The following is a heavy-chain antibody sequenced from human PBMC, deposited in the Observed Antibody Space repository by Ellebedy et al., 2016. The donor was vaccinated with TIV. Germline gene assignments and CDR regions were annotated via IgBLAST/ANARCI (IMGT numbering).Heavy chain of an antibody. V-gene: IGHV4-34*01. D-gene: IGHD2-2*01. J-gene: IGHJ5*02. Sequence: SEILSLTXAVYGGSFSGYSWSWIRQPPGRGLEWIGEINHSGSATYNPSLKTRVTMSADTSKNQFSLKLKSVTAADRAVYYCARGGQFSCSGSTCYEAPVTWGQGTLVTVSS. CDR1: GGSFSGYS. CDR2: INHSGSA. CDR3: ARGGQFSCSGSTCYEAPVT.